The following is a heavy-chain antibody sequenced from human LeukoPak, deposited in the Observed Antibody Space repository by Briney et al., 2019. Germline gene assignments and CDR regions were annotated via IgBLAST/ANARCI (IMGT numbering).Heavy chain of an antibody. V-gene: IGHV1-69*05. Sequence: ASVKVSFKASGGTFSSYAISWVRQAPGQGLEWMGGIIPIFGTANYAQKFQGRVTITTDESQSTAYMELSSLRSEDTAVYYCARTALRGNYDSSGYYYGNIDYWGQGTLVTVSS. CDR3: ARTALRGNYDSSGYYYGNIDY. D-gene: IGHD3-22*01. J-gene: IGHJ4*02. CDR2: IIPIFGTA. CDR1: GGTFSSYA.